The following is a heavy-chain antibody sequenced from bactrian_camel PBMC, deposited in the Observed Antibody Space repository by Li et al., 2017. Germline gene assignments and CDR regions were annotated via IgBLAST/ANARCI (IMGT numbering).Heavy chain of an antibody. D-gene: IGHD1*01. V-gene: IGHV3S6*01. Sequence: QVQLVESGGGLVQPGGSLRLSCAASGFTFSSYWVYWVRQAPGKGLEWVSSISGDGSYTYYADSVKGRFTISRDNAKNTLYLQLNSLDTEDTAIYYCVRGLGNSQYFFWGQGTQVTVS. CDR3: VRGLGNSQYFF. CDR2: ISGDGSYT. J-gene: IGHJ4*01. CDR1: GFTFSSYW.